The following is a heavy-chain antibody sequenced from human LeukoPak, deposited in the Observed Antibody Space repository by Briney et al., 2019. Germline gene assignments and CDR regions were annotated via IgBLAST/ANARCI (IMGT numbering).Heavy chain of an antibody. J-gene: IGHJ4*02. D-gene: IGHD2-15*01. CDR2: IDPSDSYT. CDR3: ARSGYCSGGSCYPIDY. V-gene: IGHV5-10-1*01. CDR1: GYSFTSYW. Sequence: GESLKISCKGSGYSFTSYWISWVRQMPGKGLEWMGRIDPSDSYTNYSPSFQGHVTISADKYISTAYLQWSSLKASDTAMYYCARSGYCSGGSCYPIDYWGQGTLVTVSS.